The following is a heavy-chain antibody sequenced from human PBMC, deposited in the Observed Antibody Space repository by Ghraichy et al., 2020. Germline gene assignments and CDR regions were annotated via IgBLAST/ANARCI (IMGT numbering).Heavy chain of an antibody. CDR3: TTDPGVAARRPFLGY. CDR1: GFSFSNAY. J-gene: IGHJ4*02. Sequence: GSLNISCAASGFSFSNAYMSWVRQAPGKGLEWVGRIKIKTHGGTTDYAAPVKGRFTISRDDSKNTLFLQMNSLQTEDTAVYYCTTDPGVAARRPFLGYWGQGTLVTVSS. D-gene: IGHD6-6*01. CDR2: IKIKTHGGTT. V-gene: IGHV3-15*01.